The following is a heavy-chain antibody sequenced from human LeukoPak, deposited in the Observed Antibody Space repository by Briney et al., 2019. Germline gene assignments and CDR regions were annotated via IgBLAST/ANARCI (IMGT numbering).Heavy chain of an antibody. CDR1: GFTFSSFG. Sequence: GGSLRLSCAASGFTFSSFGMHWVRQAPGKGLEWVAVIWYDGSNKYYADSVKGRFTISRDNSKNTLYLQMNSLRAEDTAVYYCAKSISIAARPSYYYYYYGMDVWGQGTTVTVSS. J-gene: IGHJ6*02. CDR2: IWYDGSNK. V-gene: IGHV3-33*06. D-gene: IGHD6-6*01. CDR3: AKSISIAARPSYYYYYYGMDV.